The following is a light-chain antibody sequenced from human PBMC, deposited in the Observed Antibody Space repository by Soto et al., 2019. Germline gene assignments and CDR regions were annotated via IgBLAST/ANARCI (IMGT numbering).Light chain of an antibody. CDR2: LGS. V-gene: IGKV2-28*01. CDR3: MQALQTPPT. CDR1: QGPLHIIGHNY. Sequence: FVMTQSPLSLPATPGEPASISCRSSQGPLHIIGHNYLHWYLQKPGQSPQLLIYLGSNRASGVPDRFSGSGSGTDFTLKISRVEAEDVGVYYCMQALQTPPTFGQGTRLEIK. J-gene: IGKJ5*01.